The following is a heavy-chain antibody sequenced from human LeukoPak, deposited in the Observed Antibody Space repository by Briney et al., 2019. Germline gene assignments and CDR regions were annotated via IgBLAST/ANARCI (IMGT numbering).Heavy chain of an antibody. CDR2: ISAYNGNT. CDR3: ARGRPHYYDSSGYFDY. CDR1: GYTFTSYG. J-gene: IGHJ4*02. V-gene: IGHV1-18*01. Sequence: ASVKVSCKASGYTFTSYGISWVRQAPGQGLEWMGWISAYNGNTNYAQKLQGRVTMTTDTSTSTAYMELRSLRSDDTAVYYCARGRPHYYDSSGYFDYWGQGTLVTVSS. D-gene: IGHD3-22*01.